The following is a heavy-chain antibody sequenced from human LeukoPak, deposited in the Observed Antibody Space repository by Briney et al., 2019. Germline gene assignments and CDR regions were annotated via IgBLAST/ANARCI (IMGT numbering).Heavy chain of an antibody. V-gene: IGHV3-21*01. Sequence: GGSLRLSCAASGFTFSSNCMNWVRQAPGKGLEWVSSISMGGSYTYSAESVKGRFTISRARANNSLYLQMNSLRAEDTAAYCCARVGAVDQRAYWGQGTLVTVSS. CDR2: ISMGGSYT. CDR1: GFTFSSNC. J-gene: IGHJ4*02. CDR3: ARVGAVDQRAY. D-gene: IGHD3-9*01.